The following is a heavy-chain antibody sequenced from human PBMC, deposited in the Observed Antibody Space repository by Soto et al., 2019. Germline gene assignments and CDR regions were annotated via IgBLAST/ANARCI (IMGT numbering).Heavy chain of an antibody. D-gene: IGHD3-16*01. J-gene: IGHJ6*02. Sequence: QVQLVQSGAEVKKPGASVKVSCKASGYSFTRYGISWVRQAPGQGLEWMGWISGYNAKTNYPENLQGRVTMTTDTSKSTAYMEVRTLISDDTAVYYCARMGDVPYYYYGLDVWGQGTTVTVSS. CDR1: GYSFTRYG. CDR2: ISGYNAKT. V-gene: IGHV1-18*01. CDR3: ARMGDVPYYYYGLDV.